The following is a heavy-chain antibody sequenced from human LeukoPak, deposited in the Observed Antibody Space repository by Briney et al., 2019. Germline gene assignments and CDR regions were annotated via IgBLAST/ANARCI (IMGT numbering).Heavy chain of an antibody. D-gene: IGHD3-10*01. V-gene: IGHV3-23*01. CDR2: ISGSGGST. CDR3: AKDGSWEVRGVTPSFDY. J-gene: IGHJ4*02. Sequence: QPGGSLRLSCAASGFTFSSYAMSWVRQAPGKGLEWVSAISGSGGSTYYADSVKGRFTISRDNSKNTLYLQMNSLRAEDTAVYYCAKDGSWEVRGVTPSFDYWGQGTLVTVSS. CDR1: GFTFSSYA.